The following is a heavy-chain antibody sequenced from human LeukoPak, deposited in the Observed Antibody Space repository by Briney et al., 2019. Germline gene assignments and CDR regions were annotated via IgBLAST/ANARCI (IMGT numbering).Heavy chain of an antibody. V-gene: IGHV3-23*01. Sequence: QPGGSLRLSCVVSGFTFSDYAMSWVRQAPGKGLEWVSTNSGYGGSTYYADSVKGRFTISRDNSKNTLYLQMNSLRAEDTAVYFCAKDGGSSSRGYYMDVWGKGTTVTVSS. CDR1: GFTFSDYA. CDR2: NSGYGGST. J-gene: IGHJ6*03. D-gene: IGHD6-6*01. CDR3: AKDGGSSSRGYYMDV.